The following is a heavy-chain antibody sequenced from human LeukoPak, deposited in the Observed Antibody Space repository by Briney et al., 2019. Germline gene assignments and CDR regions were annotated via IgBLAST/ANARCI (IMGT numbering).Heavy chain of an antibody. CDR3: ARDFDYYDSRTTAFDI. J-gene: IGHJ3*02. CDR2: FDPEDGET. Sequence: ASVKVSCKVSGYTLTELSMHWVRQAPGKGLEWMGGFDPEDGETIYAQKFQGRVTMTEDTSTDTAYMELSSLRSEDTAVYYCARDFDYYDSRTTAFDIWGQGTMVTVSS. V-gene: IGHV1-24*01. D-gene: IGHD3-22*01. CDR1: GYTLTELS.